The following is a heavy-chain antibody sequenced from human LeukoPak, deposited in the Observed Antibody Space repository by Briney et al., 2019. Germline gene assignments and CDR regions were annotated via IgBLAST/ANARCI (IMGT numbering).Heavy chain of an antibody. CDR2: IYYSGST. D-gene: IGHD4/OR15-4a*01. J-gene: IGHJ4*02. CDR3: ARHAVLAGHFDY. Sequence: SETLSLICTVSGGSISSYYWSWIRQPPGKGLEWIGYIYYSGSTNYNPSLKSRVTISVDTSKNQFSLKLSSVTAADTAVYYCARHAVLAGHFDYWGQGTLVTVSS. V-gene: IGHV4-59*01. CDR1: GGSISSYY.